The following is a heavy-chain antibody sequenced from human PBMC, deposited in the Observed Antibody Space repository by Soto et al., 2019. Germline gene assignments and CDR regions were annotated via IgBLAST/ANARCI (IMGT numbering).Heavy chain of an antibody. D-gene: IGHD3-3*01. CDR1: GLSLSKSTMV. CDR3: ARNTIFGVVTTPGSYYYYYGMDV. J-gene: IGHJ6*02. V-gene: IGHV2-26*01. CDR2: IFSNDEK. Sequence: SGPTRGNPAWTHTLSCTVSGLSLSKSTMVVIFVLHPPRKALECLVHIFSNDEKSYSTSLKSRLTISKDTSKSQVVLTMTNMDPVDTATYYCARNTIFGVVTTPGSYYYYYGMDVWGQGTTVTVSS.